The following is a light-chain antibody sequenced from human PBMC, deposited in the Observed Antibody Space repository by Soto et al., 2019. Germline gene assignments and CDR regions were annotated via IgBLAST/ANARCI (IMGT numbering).Light chain of an antibody. CDR2: ASS. CDR3: QQSYSMPYV. V-gene: IGKV1-39*01. J-gene: IGKJ2*01. CDR1: QSISSW. Sequence: DIQMTQSPSTLSASVGDRVTITCRASQSISSWLAWYQLKPGKAPKLLIYASSTLQTGVPSRFTGSGSGTDFTLTIISLQPEDYATYFCQQSYSMPYVFGPGTKVDIK.